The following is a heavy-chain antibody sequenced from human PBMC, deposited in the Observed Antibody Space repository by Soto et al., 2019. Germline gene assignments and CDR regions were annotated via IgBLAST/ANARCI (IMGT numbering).Heavy chain of an antibody. CDR1: GFTFSSYA. J-gene: IGHJ3*02. V-gene: IGHV3-30-3*01. CDR3: ARDLVPGGYGVHDAFDI. CDR2: ISYDGSNK. Sequence: QVQLVESGGGVVQPGRSLRLSCAASGFTFSSYAMHWVRQAPGKGLEWVAVISYDGSNKYYADSVKGRFTISRDNSKNTLYLQMNSLRAEDTAVYYCARDLVPGGYGVHDAFDIWGQGTMVTVSS. D-gene: IGHD4-17*01.